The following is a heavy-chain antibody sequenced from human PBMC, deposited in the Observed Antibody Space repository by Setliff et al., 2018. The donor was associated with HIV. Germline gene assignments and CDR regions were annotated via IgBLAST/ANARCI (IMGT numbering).Heavy chain of an antibody. CDR1: GYTFTSYY. Sequence: ASVKVSCKASGYTFTSYYIHWVRQAPGQGLEWMGVIHPSGGSTSYAQSFQDRVTMTRDTSTSTVYTELSSLRSEDTAVYYCARVRYCSGGSCYGGEYWFDPWGQGTLVTVSS. CDR2: IHPSGGST. D-gene: IGHD2-15*01. V-gene: IGHV1-46*01. J-gene: IGHJ5*02. CDR3: ARVRYCSGGSCYGGEYWFDP.